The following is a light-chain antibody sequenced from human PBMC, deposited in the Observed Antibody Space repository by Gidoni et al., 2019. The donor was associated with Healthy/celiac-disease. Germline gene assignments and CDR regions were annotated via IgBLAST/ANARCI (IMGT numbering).Light chain of an antibody. Sequence: DIHMTQSLSSLSASVGDRVTITCQASQYISNYLVWCHQKPEKAPTLLIYDAYHFETGVPSRCRGSGSGTDFTFTSSSVQPEDIATYYCEQYDNLPLTFGGXTKVEIK. CDR2: DAY. V-gene: IGKV1-33*01. CDR1: QYISNY. CDR3: EQYDNLPLT. J-gene: IGKJ4*01.